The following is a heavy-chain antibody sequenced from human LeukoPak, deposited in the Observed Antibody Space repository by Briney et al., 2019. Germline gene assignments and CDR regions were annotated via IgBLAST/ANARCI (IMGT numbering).Heavy chain of an antibody. CDR3: ATALSVAGSFYFDY. Sequence: SETLSLTCTVSAGSISSYYWTWIRQPPGKGLEWIGYIYYSGSTNYNPSLKSRVAISLDTSKNQFSLKLSSVSAADTAVYYCATALSVAGSFYFDYWGQGTLVTVSS. J-gene: IGHJ4*02. V-gene: IGHV4-59*01. CDR1: AGSISSYY. D-gene: IGHD6-19*01. CDR2: IYYSGST.